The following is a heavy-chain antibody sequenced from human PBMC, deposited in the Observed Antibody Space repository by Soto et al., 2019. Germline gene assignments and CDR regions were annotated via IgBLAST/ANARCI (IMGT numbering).Heavy chain of an antibody. J-gene: IGHJ1*01. CDR1: GFPVNIYA. Sequence: PGGSLRLSCAASGFPVNIYAMSWVRQAPEKGLEWVSSITGVGGRTYYADSVKGRFTISRDNSKNSLYLQMNSLKTEDTAVYYCTTGAFTIFGVVIHDPEYFQHWGQGTLVTVSS. CDR3: TTGAFTIFGVVIHDPEYFQH. CDR2: ITGVGGRT. V-gene: IGHV3-23*01. D-gene: IGHD3-3*01.